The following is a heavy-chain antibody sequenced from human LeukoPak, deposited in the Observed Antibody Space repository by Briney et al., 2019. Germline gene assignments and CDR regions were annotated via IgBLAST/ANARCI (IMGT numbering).Heavy chain of an antibody. D-gene: IGHD4-17*01. CDR1: DESLSAHY. CDR3: AGNDYGDYKSSFDY. CDR2: INHSGTT. Sequence: SETLSLTCTVYDESLSAHYWGWIRQSPGKGLEWIGEINHSGTTNYNPSLKSRVTISVDTSKNQFSLRLNSVTAADTAMYYCAGNDYGDYKSSFDYWGQGTLSPSP. J-gene: IGHJ4*02. V-gene: IGHV4-34*01.